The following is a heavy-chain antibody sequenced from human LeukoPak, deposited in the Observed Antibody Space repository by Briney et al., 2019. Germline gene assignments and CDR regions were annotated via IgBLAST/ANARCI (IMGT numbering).Heavy chain of an antibody. D-gene: IGHD3-10*01. CDR3: ARQCCRGASPGFDP. Sequence: GESLQISCKGSGSSFTDYWIAWVRQLPGKGLELMGIIYPGDSDTRYSPSFQGQVTFSADKSISTAYLQWSSLRASDTAIYYCARQCCRGASPGFDPWGQGTLVTVSS. CDR2: IYPGDSDT. CDR1: GSSFTDYW. J-gene: IGHJ5*02. V-gene: IGHV5-51*01.